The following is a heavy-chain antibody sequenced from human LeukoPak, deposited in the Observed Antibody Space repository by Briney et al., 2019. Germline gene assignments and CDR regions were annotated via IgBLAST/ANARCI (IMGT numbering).Heavy chain of an antibody. V-gene: IGHV3-7*01. D-gene: IGHD5-12*01. CDR1: GFTFSNYW. J-gene: IGHJ5*02. Sequence: AGGSLRLSCGAAGFTFSNYWMSWGCHAPGKGLEWVANMKVDGSEEYYVDSVKGRFTISRDNAKNSLYLQMNSLRAEDTAVYYCARTLRTFKWLDPSAQGTLVTVSS. CDR3: ARTLRTFKWLDP. CDR2: MKVDGSEE.